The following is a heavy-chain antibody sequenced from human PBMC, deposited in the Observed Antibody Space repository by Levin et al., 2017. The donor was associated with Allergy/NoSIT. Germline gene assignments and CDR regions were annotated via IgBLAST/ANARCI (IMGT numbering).Heavy chain of an antibody. CDR2: IYYSGTA. J-gene: IGHJ4*02. Sequence: SETLSLTCTVSDGSITTTNDYWNWIRQPPGKGLEWIGSIYYSGTAYYNPSLKSRVTLSIDTSKNQFSLRLSSVTASDTAVYYCVTSHQVLRGGFDYWGQGALVTVSS. V-gene: IGHV4-39*01. CDR1: DGSITTTNDY. CDR3: VTSHQVLRGGFDY. D-gene: IGHD2-2*01.